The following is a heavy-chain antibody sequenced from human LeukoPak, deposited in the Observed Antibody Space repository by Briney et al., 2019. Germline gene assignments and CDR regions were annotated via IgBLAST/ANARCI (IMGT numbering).Heavy chain of an antibody. CDR2: IYYSGST. CDR3: ARGLYYYDSVPGWFDP. J-gene: IGHJ5*02. Sequence: SETLSLTCTVSGGSISSYYWSWIRQPPGKGLEWIGYIYYSGSTNYNPSLKSRVTISVDTSKNQFSLKLSSVTAADTAVYYCARGLYYYDSVPGWFDPWGQGTLVTVSS. D-gene: IGHD3-10*01. CDR1: GGSISSYY. V-gene: IGHV4-59*01.